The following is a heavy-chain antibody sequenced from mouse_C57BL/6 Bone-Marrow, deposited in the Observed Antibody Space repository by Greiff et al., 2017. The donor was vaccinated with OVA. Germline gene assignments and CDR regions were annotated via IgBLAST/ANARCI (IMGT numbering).Heavy chain of an antibody. CDR2: INYDGSST. J-gene: IGHJ2*01. V-gene: IGHV5-16*01. Sequence: EVQLVESEGGLVQPGSSMKLSCTASGFTFSDYYMAWVRQVPEKGLEWVANINYDGSSTYYLDSLKSRFIISRDNAKNILYLQMSSLKSEDTATYYCAREGDSYFDYWGQGTTLTVSS. CDR3: AREGDSYFDY. D-gene: IGHD2-13*01. CDR1: GFTFSDYY.